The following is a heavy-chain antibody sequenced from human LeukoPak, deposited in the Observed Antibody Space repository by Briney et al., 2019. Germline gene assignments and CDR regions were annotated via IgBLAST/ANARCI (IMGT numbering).Heavy chain of an antibody. V-gene: IGHV3-23*01. CDR2: ISGIGGSR. D-gene: IGHD3-10*01. J-gene: IGHJ4*02. CDR1: GFTFSSYA. CDR3: AKDLYYYGSGNYIDY. Sequence: GGSLRLSCAASGFTFSSYAMSWVRQAPGKGLEWVSAISGIGGSRYSADSVKGRFTISRDNSKNTLYLQMNSLRAEDTAIYYCAKDLYYYGSGNYIDYWGQGTLVTVSS.